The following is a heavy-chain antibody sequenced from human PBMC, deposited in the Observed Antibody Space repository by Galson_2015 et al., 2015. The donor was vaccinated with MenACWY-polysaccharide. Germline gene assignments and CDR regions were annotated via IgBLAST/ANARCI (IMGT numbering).Heavy chain of an antibody. D-gene: IGHD3-10*02. CDR1: GYAFTNYG. V-gene: IGHV1-3*01. Sequence: SLKLSCKASGYAFTNYGTHWVRQAPGQGLEWMGRINAGNGDTKYSEKFQGRVTLIVDTSANTAYMQLSSLRPEDTALYYCARGYVRGSHHPDYWGQGTLVTVSS. CDR3: ARGYVRGSHHPDY. J-gene: IGHJ4*02. CDR2: INAGNGDT.